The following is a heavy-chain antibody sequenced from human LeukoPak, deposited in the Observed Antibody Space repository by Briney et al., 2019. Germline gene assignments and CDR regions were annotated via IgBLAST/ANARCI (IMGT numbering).Heavy chain of an antibody. CDR1: GFTFSNYA. V-gene: IGHV3-23*01. Sequence: GGSLRLSCAASGFTFSNYAMRWVRQAPGKGLEWVSGISGSGDSTYYADSVKGRFTISRDNSKNTLYLQMNSLRAEDTAVYYCARGQWLVRGVYFDYWGQGTLVSVSS. CDR3: ARGQWLVRGVYFDY. D-gene: IGHD6-19*01. J-gene: IGHJ4*02. CDR2: ISGSGDST.